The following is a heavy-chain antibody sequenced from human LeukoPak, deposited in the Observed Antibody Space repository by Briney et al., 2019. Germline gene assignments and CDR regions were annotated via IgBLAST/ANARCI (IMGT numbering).Heavy chain of an antibody. J-gene: IGHJ5*02. D-gene: IGHD1-20*01. CDR2: IYTSGST. CDR1: GGSFSIYY. CDR3: ARVTYNWNVDTFDP. V-gene: IGHV4-4*07. Sequence: SETLSLTCTVSGGSFSIYYWSWIRQPAGKGREWFGRIYTSGSTSYNPSLKSRVTISVDTSKNQFSLKLTSVTSADTAVYYCARVTYNWNVDTFDPWGQGTLVTVSS.